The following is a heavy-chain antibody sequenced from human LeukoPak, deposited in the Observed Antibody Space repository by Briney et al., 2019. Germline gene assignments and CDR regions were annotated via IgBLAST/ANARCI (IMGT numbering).Heavy chain of an antibody. CDR3: ARQGDYVGNWFDP. CDR1: GGSISTYY. CDR2: IHNSGST. J-gene: IGHJ5*02. D-gene: IGHD4-23*01. Sequence: SETLSLTCTVSGGSISTYYWSWIRQPPGKGLEWIGYIHNSGSTNYNPSLKSRVTISVDTSDNQFSLKLSSVTAADTVVYYCARQGDYVGNWFDPWGQGTLVNVSP. V-gene: IGHV4-59*08.